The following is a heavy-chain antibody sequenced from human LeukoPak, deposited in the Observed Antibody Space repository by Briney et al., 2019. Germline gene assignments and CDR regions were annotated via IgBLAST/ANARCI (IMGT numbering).Heavy chain of an antibody. J-gene: IGHJ4*02. CDR2: ISSSSSTI. D-gene: IGHD2-15*01. CDR3: ARGGGTYPGDY. CDR1: GFTFSSYS. Sequence: GGSLRLSCAASGFTFSSYSMNWVRQAPGKGLEWVSYISSSSSTIYYTDSVKGRFTISRDNAKNSLYLQMNSLRADDTAVYYCARGGGTYPGDYWGQGTLVTVSS. V-gene: IGHV3-48*01.